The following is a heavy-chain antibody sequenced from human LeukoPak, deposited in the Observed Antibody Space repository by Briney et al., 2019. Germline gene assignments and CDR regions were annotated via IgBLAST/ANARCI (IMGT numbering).Heavy chain of an antibody. CDR3: ARDLVSSGWPRAGFDY. CDR2: INPNSGGT. Sequence: ASVKVSCKASGYTFTGYYMHWVRQAPGQGLEWMGWINPNSGGTNYAQKLQGRVTMTTDTSTSTAYMELRSLRSDDTAVYYCARDLVSSGWPRAGFDYWGQGTLVTVSS. V-gene: IGHV1-2*02. J-gene: IGHJ4*02. D-gene: IGHD6-19*01. CDR1: GYTFTGYY.